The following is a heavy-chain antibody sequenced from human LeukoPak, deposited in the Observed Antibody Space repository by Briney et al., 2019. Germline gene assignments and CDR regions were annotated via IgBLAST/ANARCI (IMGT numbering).Heavy chain of an antibody. CDR2: IRYDGSNK. CDR3: ARIEYSSSYYFDY. J-gene: IGHJ4*02. D-gene: IGHD6-6*01. CDR1: GFTFSSYA. Sequence: PGGSLRLSCAASGFTFSSYAMHWVRQAPGKGLEWVAFIRYDGSNKYYADSVKGRFTISRDNSKNTLYLQMNSLRAEDTAVYYCARIEYSSSYYFDYWGQGTLVTVSS. V-gene: IGHV3-30*02.